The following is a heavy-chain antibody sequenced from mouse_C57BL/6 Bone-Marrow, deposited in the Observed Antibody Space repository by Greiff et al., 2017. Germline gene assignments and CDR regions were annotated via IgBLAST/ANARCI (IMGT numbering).Heavy chain of an antibody. V-gene: IGHV1-69*01. CDR2: IDPSDSYT. J-gene: IGHJ2*01. CDR1: GYTFTSYW. CDR3: AREGSTRMAYYFDY. Sequence: QVQLQQPGAELVMPGASVKLSCTASGYTFTSYWMHWVKQRPGQGLEWIGEIDPSDSYTNYNQKFKGKSTLTVDKSSSTAYMQLRRLTSEDSAVYYCAREGSTRMAYYFDYWGQGTTLTVSS. D-gene: IGHD2-4*01.